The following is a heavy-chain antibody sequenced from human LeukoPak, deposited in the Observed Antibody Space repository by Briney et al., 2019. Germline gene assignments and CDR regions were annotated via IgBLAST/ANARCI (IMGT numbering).Heavy chain of an antibody. CDR3: ARDYCSSTSCYVGFDY. CDR2: IRGSGGST. Sequence: GGSLRLSCAASGLTFSSYAMSWVRQAPGKGLEWVSAIRGSGGSTYYADSVKGRFTISRDNSKNTLYLHMNSLRAEDTAVNYCARDYCSSTSCYVGFDYWGQGTLVTVSS. V-gene: IGHV3-23*01. CDR1: GLTFSSYA. D-gene: IGHD2-2*01. J-gene: IGHJ4*02.